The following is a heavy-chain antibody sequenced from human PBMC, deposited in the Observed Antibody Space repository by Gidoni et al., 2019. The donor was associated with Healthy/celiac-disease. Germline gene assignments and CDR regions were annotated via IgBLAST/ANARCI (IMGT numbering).Heavy chain of an antibody. V-gene: IGHV3-23*01. CDR2: ISGSGTST. Sequence: EVQLLESGGGLVQPGGSLRLSCAASGFTFSTYAMSWVRQAPGKGLEWVSAISGSGTSTYYADSVKGRFTISRDNSKNTLYLQMNSLRAEDTAVYYCAKAVLRLLQWPFDPWGQGTLVTVSS. D-gene: IGHD3-3*01. J-gene: IGHJ5*02. CDR3: AKAVLRLLQWPFDP. CDR1: GFTFSTYA.